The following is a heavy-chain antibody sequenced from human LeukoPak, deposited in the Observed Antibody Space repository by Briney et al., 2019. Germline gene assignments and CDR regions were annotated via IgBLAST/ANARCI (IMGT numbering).Heavy chain of an antibody. CDR3: ARFYSGPSGWFVLWFFDL. J-gene: IGHJ2*01. V-gene: IGHV4-4*09. CDR1: GGSVSSYY. CDR2: IYNSENT. D-gene: IGHD6-19*01. Sequence: SETLSLTCTVSGGSVSSYYWSWIRQPPGKGLEWIGYIYNSENTKYNSSLESRVTMSIDTSKNRLFLKLSSVTAADTAVYYCARFYSGPSGWFVLWFFDLWGRGTLVAVSS.